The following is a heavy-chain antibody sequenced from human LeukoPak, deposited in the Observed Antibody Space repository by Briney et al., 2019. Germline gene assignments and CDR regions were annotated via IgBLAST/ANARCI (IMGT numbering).Heavy chain of an antibody. CDR3: ARGETYYYDSSGYYSTLFDY. CDR2: IYYSGST. CDR1: GGSISSSSYY. V-gene: IGHV4-39*07. Sequence: SETLSLTCTVSGGSISSSSYYWGWIRRPPGKGLEWIGSIYYSGSTYYNPSLKSRVTISVDTSKNQFSLKLSSVTAADTAVYYCARGETYYYDSSGYYSTLFDYWGQGTLVTVSS. D-gene: IGHD3-22*01. J-gene: IGHJ4*02.